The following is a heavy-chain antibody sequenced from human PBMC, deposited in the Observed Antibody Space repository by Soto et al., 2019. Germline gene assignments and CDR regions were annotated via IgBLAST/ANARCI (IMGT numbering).Heavy chain of an antibody. CDR3: ARDDSPITMVRGVIITDYYYGMDV. D-gene: IGHD3-10*01. CDR2: ISAYNGNT. CDR1: GYTFTSYG. Sequence: ASVKVSCKASGYTFTSYGISWVRQAPGQGLEWMGWISAYNGNTNYAQKLQGRVTMTTDTSTSTAYMELRSLRSDDTAVYYCARDDSPITMVRGVIITDYYYGMDVWGQGTTVTVSS. V-gene: IGHV1-18*01. J-gene: IGHJ6*02.